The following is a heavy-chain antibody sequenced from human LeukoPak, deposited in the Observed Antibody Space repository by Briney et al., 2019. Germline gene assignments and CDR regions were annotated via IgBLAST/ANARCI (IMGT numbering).Heavy chain of an antibody. CDR1: GYTFTSYG. CDR3: ARDPDYSNENWFDP. V-gene: IGHV1-69*13. CDR2: IIPIFGTA. J-gene: IGHJ5*02. Sequence: SVKVSCKASGYTFTSYGISWVRQAPGQGLEWMGGIIPIFGTANYAQKFQGRVTITADESTSTAYMELSSLRSEDTAVYYCARDPDYSNENWFDPWGQGTLVTVSS. D-gene: IGHD4-11*01.